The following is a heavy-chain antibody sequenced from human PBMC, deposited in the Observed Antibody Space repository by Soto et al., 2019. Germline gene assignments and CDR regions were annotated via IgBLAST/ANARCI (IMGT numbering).Heavy chain of an antibody. CDR1: GFTVSSYL. J-gene: IGHJ4*02. CDR3: ARVNYGDYGGVYDY. D-gene: IGHD4-17*01. CDR2: INSDGSST. Sequence: VASGGGLVQPGGSLRLSCAASGFTVSSYLMHWVRQAPGKGLVWVSRINSDGSSTSFADSVKGRFTISRDNAKNTLYLQMNCLRAEDTAVYYCARVNYGDYGGVYDYWGQGTLVTVSS. V-gene: IGHV3-74*01.